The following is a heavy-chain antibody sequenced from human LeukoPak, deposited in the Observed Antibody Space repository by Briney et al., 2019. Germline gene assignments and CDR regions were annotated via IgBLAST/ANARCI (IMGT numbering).Heavy chain of an antibody. D-gene: IGHD3-10*01. J-gene: IGHJ4*02. Sequence: GGSLRLSCAASGFTFSSYGMHWVRQAPGKGLEWAAFIRYDGSNRYYADSVKGRFTISRDNSKNTLYLQIHSLRAEDTAVYYCAKDSAATISITMVRGRWYFDYWGQGTLVTVSS. CDR2: IRYDGSNR. V-gene: IGHV3-30*02. CDR3: AKDSAATISITMVRGRWYFDY. CDR1: GFTFSSYG.